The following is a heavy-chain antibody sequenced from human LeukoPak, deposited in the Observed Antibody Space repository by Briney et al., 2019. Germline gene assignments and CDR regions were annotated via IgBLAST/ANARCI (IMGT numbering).Heavy chain of an antibody. CDR3: AKGLHSSSWYSDS. Sequence: GGSLRLSCAASGFTFNTYTMNWVRLVPGQGLEWVSLITGNGVSTYYADSVKGRLTISRDNSKNTLYLQMNSLRAEDTAVYYCAKGLHSSSWYSDSGGQGTLVTVSS. CDR1: GFTFNTYT. J-gene: IGHJ4*02. CDR2: ITGNGVST. V-gene: IGHV3-23*01. D-gene: IGHD6-13*01.